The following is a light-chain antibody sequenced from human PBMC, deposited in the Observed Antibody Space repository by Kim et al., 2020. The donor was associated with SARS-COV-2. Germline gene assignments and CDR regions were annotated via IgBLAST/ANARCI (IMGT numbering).Light chain of an antibody. CDR3: AAWDDSLNGHVV. V-gene: IGLV1-44*01. CDR1: TTNIGSNT. J-gene: IGLJ2*01. Sequence: RVAISCSGRTTNIGSNTVSWYQQLPGPAPKLLIYYNNQRPSGVPDRFSGSQSGTSASLAISGLQSEDEADYYCAAWDDSLNGHVVFGGGTQLTVL. CDR2: YNN.